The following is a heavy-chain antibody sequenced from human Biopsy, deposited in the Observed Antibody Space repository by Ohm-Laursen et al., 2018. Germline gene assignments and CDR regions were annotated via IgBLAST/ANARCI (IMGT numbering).Heavy chain of an antibody. J-gene: IGHJ6*02. D-gene: IGHD3-22*01. CDR2: ISARDGVV. CDR1: GFSFRTYW. CDR3: ARGKYKDFSTGLPRPYHYTLDF. V-gene: IGHV3-11*01. Sequence: GSLRLSCAASGFSFRTYWMTWVRQAPGKGLEWIAYISARDGVVYYADSVKGRFTISRDNTSNSLYLQMTSLRPEDTAVFYCARGKYKDFSTGLPRPYHYTLDFWGPGTTVTVSS.